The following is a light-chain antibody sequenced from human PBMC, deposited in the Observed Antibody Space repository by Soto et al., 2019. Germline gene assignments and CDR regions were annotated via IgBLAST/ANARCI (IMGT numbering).Light chain of an antibody. CDR1: QNIVNN. Sequence: EIVMTQSPATLSVSPGERVTLSCRASQNIVNNLAWYQQKPGQGPWLLIYGASTRATGVPARFSSSGSGTDFTLTISSLQSEDFAVYYCQQYYSWPLTFGPGTKLDVK. CDR3: QQYYSWPLT. J-gene: IGKJ3*01. CDR2: GAS. V-gene: IGKV3-15*01.